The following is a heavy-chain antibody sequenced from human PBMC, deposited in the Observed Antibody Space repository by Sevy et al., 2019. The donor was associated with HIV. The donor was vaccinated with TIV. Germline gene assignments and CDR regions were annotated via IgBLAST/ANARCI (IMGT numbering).Heavy chain of an antibody. Sequence: SETLSLTCAVSGDSINSGDYSWSWIRQPPGRGLEWIGYIYHSGNTYYNPSLKSRVTISVDRSRNQFSLKLTSVTAADTALYYCARVTTLFGALNLNSFEPWGQGTLVTVSS. D-gene: IGHD3-3*01. CDR3: ARVTTLFGALNLNSFEP. CDR1: GDSINSGDYS. J-gene: IGHJ5*02. CDR2: IYHSGNT. V-gene: IGHV4-30-2*01.